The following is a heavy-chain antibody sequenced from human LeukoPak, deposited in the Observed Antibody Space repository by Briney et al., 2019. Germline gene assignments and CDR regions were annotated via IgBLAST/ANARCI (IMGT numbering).Heavy chain of an antibody. Sequence: PGGSLRLSCAASGFTFGDYGMSWVRQAPGKGLEWVSGINWNGGSTGYADSVKGRFTISRDNAKNSLYLQMNSLRAEDTALYYCARVMLPASGWYSDYWGQGTLVTVSS. V-gene: IGHV3-20*04. D-gene: IGHD6-19*01. CDR1: GFTFGDYG. CDR2: INWNGGST. CDR3: ARVMLPASGWYSDY. J-gene: IGHJ4*02.